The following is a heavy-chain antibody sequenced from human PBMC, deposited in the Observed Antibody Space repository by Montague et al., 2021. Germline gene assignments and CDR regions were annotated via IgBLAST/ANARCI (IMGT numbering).Heavy chain of an antibody. CDR3: ARRLGIRAPFDY. J-gene: IGHJ4*02. Sequence: SETLSLTCTVSGCSISEFYWSWIRQSPEKGLEWIGYIYDSGANNYNPSPKSRATISEDTTMNQFSLHLRSVTAAVTAVYFCARRLGIRAPFDYWGQGTLVTVSS. CDR2: IYDSGAN. CDR1: GCSISEFY. V-gene: IGHV4-59*08. D-gene: IGHD7-27*01.